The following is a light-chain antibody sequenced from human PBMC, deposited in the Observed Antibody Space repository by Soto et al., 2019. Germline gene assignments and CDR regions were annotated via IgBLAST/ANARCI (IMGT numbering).Light chain of an antibody. Sequence: SYALAQPPSVSVAPRQTARITCGGKNIGDKDVHWYQQKPGQAPVLVVYDSTDRPSGVPERFSGSNSGNTASLTISGVEAGDEADYYCQVWDSRRDQCVFGGGTKLT. CDR3: QVWDSRRDQCV. V-gene: IGLV3-21*02. J-gene: IGLJ3*02. CDR2: DST. CDR1: NIGDKD.